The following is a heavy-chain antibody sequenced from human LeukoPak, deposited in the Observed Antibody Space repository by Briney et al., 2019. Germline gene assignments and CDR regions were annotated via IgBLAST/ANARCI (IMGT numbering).Heavy chain of an antibody. CDR2: IKSKTDGGTT. D-gene: IGHD1-26*01. CDR1: GFTFSNAW. V-gene: IGHV3-15*01. CDR3: TTGPPAPWELLPIDY. J-gene: IGHJ4*02. Sequence: WGSLRLSCAASGFTFSNAWMSWVRQAPGKGLEWVGRIKSKTDGGTTDYAAPVKGRFTISRDDSKNTLYLQMNSLKTEDTAVYYCTTGPPAPWELLPIDYWGQGTLVTVSS.